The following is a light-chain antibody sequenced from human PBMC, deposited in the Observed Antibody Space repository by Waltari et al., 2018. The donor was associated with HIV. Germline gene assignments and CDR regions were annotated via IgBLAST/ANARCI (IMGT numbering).Light chain of an antibody. Sequence: DIVMTQSPDSLAVSLGERATINCKSSQSVLYSSNNKNYLAWYQQKPGQPPKLLIYWASTRESGVPDRFSCSGSGTHFTLTISSLQAEDVAVYYCQQYYNSPYTFGQGTKLEIK. J-gene: IGKJ2*01. CDR2: WAS. CDR1: QSVLYSSNNKNY. CDR3: QQYYNSPYT. V-gene: IGKV4-1*01.